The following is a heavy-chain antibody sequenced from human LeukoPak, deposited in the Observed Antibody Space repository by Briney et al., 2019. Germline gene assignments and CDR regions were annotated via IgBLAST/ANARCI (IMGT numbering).Heavy chain of an antibody. V-gene: IGHV3-30*04. CDR1: GFTFSSYA. D-gene: IGHD3-3*01. CDR3: ARRVVEAFDI. CDR2: ISYDGSNK. Sequence: GGSLRLSCAASGFTFSSYAMHWVRQAPGKGLEWVAVISYDGSNKYYADSVKGRFTISRDNAKNSLYLQMNSLRAEDTAVYYCARRVVEAFDIWGQGTMVTVSS. J-gene: IGHJ3*02.